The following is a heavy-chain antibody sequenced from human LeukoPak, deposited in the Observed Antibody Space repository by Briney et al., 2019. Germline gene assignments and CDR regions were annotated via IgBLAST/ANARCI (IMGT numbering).Heavy chain of an antibody. CDR2: ISGSGGST. J-gene: IGHJ4*02. D-gene: IGHD3-9*01. V-gene: IGHV3-23*01. Sequence: GGSLRLSCAASGFTFSSYAMSWVCQAPGKGLEWVSAISGSGGSTYYADSVKGRFTISRDNSKNTLYLQMNSLRAEDTAVYYCAKGPWYYGILTGYYTEYYFDYWGQGTLVTVSS. CDR1: GFTFSSYA. CDR3: AKGPWYYGILTGYYTEYYFDY.